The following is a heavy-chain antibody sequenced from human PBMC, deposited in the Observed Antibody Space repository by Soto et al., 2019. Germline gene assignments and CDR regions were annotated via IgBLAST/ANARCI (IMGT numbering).Heavy chain of an antibody. CDR3: ASIAAAGKFSA. CDR2: IYHSGST. CDR1: GYSISSGYY. J-gene: IGHJ5*02. Sequence: SETLSLTCAVSGYSISSGYYWGWIRQPPGKGLEWIGSIYHSGSTYYNPSLKSRVTISVDTSKNQFSLKLSSVTAADTAVYYCASIAAAGKFSAWGQGTLVTVYS. V-gene: IGHV4-38-2*01. D-gene: IGHD6-13*01.